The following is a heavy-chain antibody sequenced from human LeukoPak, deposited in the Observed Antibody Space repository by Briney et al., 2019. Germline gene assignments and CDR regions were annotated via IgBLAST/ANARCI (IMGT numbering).Heavy chain of an antibody. D-gene: IGHD2-8*01. CDR3: ARSRTRYCTNGVCYFNDY. Sequence: GASVKVSCKASGGTFSSYAISWVRQAPRQGLEWMGGIIPIFGTANYAQKFQGRVTITADESTSTAYMELSSLRSEDTAVYYCARSRTRYCTNGVCYFNDYWGQGTLVTVSS. CDR2: IIPIFGTA. CDR1: GGTFSSYA. V-gene: IGHV1-69*13. J-gene: IGHJ4*02.